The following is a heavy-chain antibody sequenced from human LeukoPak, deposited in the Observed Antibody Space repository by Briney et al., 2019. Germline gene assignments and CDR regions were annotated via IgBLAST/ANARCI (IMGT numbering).Heavy chain of an antibody. CDR1: GGSISRSSYY. Sequence: SETLSLTCTVPGGSISRSSYYWGWIRQPPGKGLEWIGTIYYGGSTYYNPSLKSRVTISVDTTNNQFSLRLNSVTAAETAVYYCARHYYGGDSGFDYWGQGTLVTVSS. J-gene: IGHJ4*02. V-gene: IGHV4-39*01. CDR3: ARHYYGGDSGFDY. CDR2: IYYGGST. D-gene: IGHD4-23*01.